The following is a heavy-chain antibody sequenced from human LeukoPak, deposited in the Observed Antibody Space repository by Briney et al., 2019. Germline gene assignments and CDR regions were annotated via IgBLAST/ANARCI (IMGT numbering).Heavy chain of an antibody. D-gene: IGHD3-22*01. J-gene: IGHJ3*02. V-gene: IGHV3-30*18. CDR3: AKIALAGSGYPDAFDI. CDR2: ISYDGSNK. CDR1: EFTISSYG. Sequence: PGGSLRLSCAASEFTISSYGMHWVRQAPGKGLEWVAVISYDGSNKYYADSVKGRFTISRDNSKNTLYLQMNSLRAEDTAVYYCAKIALAGSGYPDAFDIWGQGTMVTVSS.